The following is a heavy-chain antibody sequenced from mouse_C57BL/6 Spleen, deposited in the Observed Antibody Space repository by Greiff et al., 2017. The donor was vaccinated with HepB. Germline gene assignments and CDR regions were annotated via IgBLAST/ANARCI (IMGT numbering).Heavy chain of an antibody. Sequence: VQLQQSGAELVKPGASVKLSCKASGYTFTEYTIHWVKQRSGQGLEWIGWFYPGSGSITYNEKFKDKATLTADKSSSTVYMELSRLTSEDSAVYFCARHESHYYGSPYYFDYWGQGTTRTVSS. CDR1: GYTFTEYT. V-gene: IGHV1-62-2*01. CDR3: ARHESHYYGSPYYFDY. CDR2: FYPGSGSI. J-gene: IGHJ2*01. D-gene: IGHD1-1*01.